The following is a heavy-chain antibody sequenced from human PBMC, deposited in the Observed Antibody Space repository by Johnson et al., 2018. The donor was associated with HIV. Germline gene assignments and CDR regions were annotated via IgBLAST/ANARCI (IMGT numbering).Heavy chain of an antibody. D-gene: IGHD3-3*01. CDR2: ISSSGSTI. CDR3: ARVSTGFTISGVVILPTGAFDI. J-gene: IGHJ3*02. Sequence: QVQLVESGGGLVQPGGSLRLSCAASGFTFSDYYMSWIRQAPGKGLEWVSYISSSGSTIYYADSVKGRFTISRDQDKNSLYLQMNDLRVDDTALDYCARVSTGFTISGVVILPTGAFDIWGQGTLVTVSS. CDR1: GFTFSDYY. V-gene: IGHV3-11*01.